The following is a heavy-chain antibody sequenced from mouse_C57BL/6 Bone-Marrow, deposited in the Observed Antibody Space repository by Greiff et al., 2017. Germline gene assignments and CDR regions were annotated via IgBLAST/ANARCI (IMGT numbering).Heavy chain of an antibody. CDR3: ARKSYYYALGFDY. J-gene: IGHJ2*01. CDR2: INPSNGGT. D-gene: IGHD1-1*01. V-gene: IGHV1-53*01. CDR1: GYTFTSYW. Sequence: QVQLQQSGTELVKPGASVKLSCKASGYTFTSYWMHWVKQRPGQGLEWIGNINPSNGGTNYNEKFKSKATLTVDKSSSTAYMQLSSLTSEDSAVYYRARKSYYYALGFDYWGQGTTLTVSS.